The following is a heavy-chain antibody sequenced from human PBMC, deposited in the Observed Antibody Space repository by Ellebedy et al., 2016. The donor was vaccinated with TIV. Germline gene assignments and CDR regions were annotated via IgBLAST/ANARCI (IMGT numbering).Heavy chain of an antibody. V-gene: IGHV1-46*01. CDR2: ISPSGGDT. CDR3: ARASIQWLTKTGDY. Sequence: AASVKVSCKASGYTFTSYYIHWVRQAPGQGLEWMGIISPSGGDTSYAQRFQGRVTMTRDTSTSTVYMELSSLRSDDTAMYYCARASIQWLTKTGDYWGQGTLVTASS. CDR1: GYTFTSYY. J-gene: IGHJ4*02. D-gene: IGHD6-19*01.